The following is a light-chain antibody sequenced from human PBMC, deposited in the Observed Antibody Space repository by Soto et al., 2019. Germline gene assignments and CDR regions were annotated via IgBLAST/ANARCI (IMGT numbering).Light chain of an antibody. CDR2: DVS. Sequence: QSVLTQPASVSGSPGQSITISCTGTSSDVGGYNYVSWYQQHPGKAPKLMIYDVSNRPSGVTNRFCGSKAGNTDSLTISGLHPEDEADYYCSSYTSSSTLVVFGGGTKLTVL. CDR1: SSDVGGYNY. V-gene: IGLV2-14*01. CDR3: SSYTSSSTLVV. J-gene: IGLJ2*01.